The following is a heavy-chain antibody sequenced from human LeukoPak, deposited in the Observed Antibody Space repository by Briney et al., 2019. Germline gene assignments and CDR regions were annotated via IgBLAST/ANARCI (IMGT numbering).Heavy chain of an antibody. CDR2: INTNTGNP. CDR1: GYTISNYA. D-gene: IGHD6-6*01. J-gene: IGHJ6*03. CDR3: ARGREYSSSYYFYYYYMDV. Sequence: ASVKVSCKASGYTISNYAFTWVRQAPGQGLEWMGWINTNTGNPTYAQGFTGRFVFSLDTSVRTAYLQISSLKAEDTAVYYCARGREYSSSYYFYYYYMDVWGKGATVIVSS. V-gene: IGHV7-4-1*02.